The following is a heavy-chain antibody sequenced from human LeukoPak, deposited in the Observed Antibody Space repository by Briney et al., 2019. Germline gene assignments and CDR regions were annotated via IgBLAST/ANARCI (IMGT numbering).Heavy chain of an antibody. J-gene: IGHJ6*02. Sequence: PGGSLRLSCAASGFTFSSYGMHWVRQAPGKGLEWVAVISYDGSNKYYADSVKGRSTISRDNSKNTLYLQMNSLRAEDTAVYYCAKARAYRYYYYGMDVWGQGTTVTVSS. CDR1: GFTFSSYG. CDR2: ISYDGSNK. D-gene: IGHD3-16*01. CDR3: AKARAYRYYYYGMDV. V-gene: IGHV3-30*18.